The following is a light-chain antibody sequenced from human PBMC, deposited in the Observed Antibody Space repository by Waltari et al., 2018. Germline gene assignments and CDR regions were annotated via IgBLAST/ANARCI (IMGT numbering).Light chain of an antibody. J-gene: IGKJ1*01. CDR2: DAS. CDR3: QMYVRLPVT. CDR1: QSVGRA. Sequence: DIVLTQSPGTLAFSPGERATLSCRASQSVGRALAWYQQKPGQAPRLLIYDASSRATGIPDRFSGSGSGTDFSLTISRVEPEDFAVYYCQMYVRLPVTFGQGTKVEVK. V-gene: IGKV3-20*01.